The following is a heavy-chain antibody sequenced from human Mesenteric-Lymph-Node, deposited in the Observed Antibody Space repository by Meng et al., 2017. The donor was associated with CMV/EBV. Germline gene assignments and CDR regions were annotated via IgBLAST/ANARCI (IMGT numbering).Heavy chain of an antibody. J-gene: IGHJ3*02. V-gene: IGHV3-30*02. CDR3: AREEGYSSGWYGREGDAFDI. D-gene: IGHD6-19*01. Sequence: GESLKISCVVSGFTFSTSPMHWVRQAPGTGLEWVAISWPAGHNEHYADSVRGRFTISRDNSRNTLYLQLNSLKTEDTAVYYCAREEGYSSGWYGREGDAFDIWGQGTMVTVSS. CDR1: GFTFSTSP. CDR2: SWPAGHNE.